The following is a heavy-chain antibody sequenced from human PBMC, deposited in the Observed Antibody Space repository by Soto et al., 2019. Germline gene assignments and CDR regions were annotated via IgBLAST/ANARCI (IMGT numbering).Heavy chain of an antibody. CDR3: ARDEFPGGMDV. CDR2: ISYDGSNK. CDR1: GFTFSSYA. Sequence: QVQLVESGGGVVQPGRSLRLSCAASGFTFSSYAMHWVRQAPGKGLEWVAVISYDGSNKYYADSVKGRFIISRDNSKNTLYLQMNSLRAEDTAVYYCARDEFPGGMDVWGQGTTVTVSS. J-gene: IGHJ6*02. V-gene: IGHV3-30-3*01.